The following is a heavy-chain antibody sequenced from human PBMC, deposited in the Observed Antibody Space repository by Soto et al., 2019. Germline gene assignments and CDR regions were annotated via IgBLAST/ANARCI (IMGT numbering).Heavy chain of an antibody. J-gene: IGHJ4*02. CDR2: INPNSGGT. V-gene: IGHV1-2*04. D-gene: IGHD6-6*01. CDR3: ARALVPDSPTDS. CDR1: GYTFTGYY. Sequence: QVQLVQSGAEVKKRGASVKVSCKASGYTFTGYYMHWVRQAPGQGLEWMGWINPNSGGTNYAQKFQGWVTMTRDTSITTAYMELRSLKSDDTAVYYCARALVPDSPTDSWGQGTLVTVSS.